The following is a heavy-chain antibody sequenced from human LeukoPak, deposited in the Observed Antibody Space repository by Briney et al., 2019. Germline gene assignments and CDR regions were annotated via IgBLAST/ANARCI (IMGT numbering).Heavy chain of an antibody. Sequence: GGSLRLSCAASGLTFSSYSMNWVRQAPGRGLEWVSYISSSSSTIYYADSVKGRFTISRDNAKNSLYLQMNSLRAEDTAVYYCARAAVAGTFDYWGQGTLVTVSS. CDR3: ARAAVAGTFDY. D-gene: IGHD6-19*01. V-gene: IGHV3-48*01. CDR2: ISSSSSTI. CDR1: GLTFSSYS. J-gene: IGHJ4*02.